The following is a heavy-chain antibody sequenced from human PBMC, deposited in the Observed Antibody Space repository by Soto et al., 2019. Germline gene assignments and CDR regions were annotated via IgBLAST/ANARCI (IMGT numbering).Heavy chain of an antibody. Sequence: ASVKVSCKASGYTFSDYYIHWVRQAPGQGLEWMGWINPNSGGTKYAPKFQGGVRMTRDTSITTAHMEWSRLKSVDTAVYYCARDPASAKPEGVDFWGQGTLGTVCS. CDR2: INPNSGGT. D-gene: IGHD3-16*01. J-gene: IGHJ4*02. V-gene: IGHV1-2*02. CDR1: GYTFSDYY. CDR3: ARDPASAKPEGVDF.